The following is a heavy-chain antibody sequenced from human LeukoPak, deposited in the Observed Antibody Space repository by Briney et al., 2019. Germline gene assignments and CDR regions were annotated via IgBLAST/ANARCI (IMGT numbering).Heavy chain of an antibody. D-gene: IGHD6-13*01. CDR1: GFTFSSYG. CDR2: ISYDGSNK. CDR3: AKGSSWYGGEYFQY. J-gene: IGHJ1*01. Sequence: PGRSLRLSCAASGFTFSSYGMHWVRQAPGKGLEGVAVISYDGSNKYYADSAKGRFTISRDNSKNTLYLQMNSLRAEDTAVYYCAKGSSWYGGEYFQYGGQGTLVTVSS. V-gene: IGHV3-30*18.